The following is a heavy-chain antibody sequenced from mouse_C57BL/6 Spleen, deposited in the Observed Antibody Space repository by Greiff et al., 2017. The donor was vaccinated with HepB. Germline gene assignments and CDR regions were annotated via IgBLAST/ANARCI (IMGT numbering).Heavy chain of an antibody. D-gene: IGHD2-5*01. CDR3: ARKRAYYSNFFDY. J-gene: IGHJ2*01. Sequence: VQLQQSGAELVMPGASVKLSCKASGYTFTSYWMHWVKQRPGQGLEWIGEIDPSDSYTNYNQKFKGKSALTVDKSSSTAYMQLSSLTSDDSAVYYCARKRAYYSNFFDYWGQGTTLTVSS. CDR1: GYTFTSYW. V-gene: IGHV1-69*01. CDR2: IDPSDSYT.